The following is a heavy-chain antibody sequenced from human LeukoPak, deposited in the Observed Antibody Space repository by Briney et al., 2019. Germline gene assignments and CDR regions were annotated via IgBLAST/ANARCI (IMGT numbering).Heavy chain of an antibody. CDR3: ARLGNRDGYNYFLDY. Sequence: PSETLSLTCTVPGGSLSSDYWTWIRQPPGKRLQWIGYIYYSGSTNYNPSLKSRVTISVDTSKNQFSLKLSSVTAADTAVYYCARLGNRDGYNYFLDYWGQGILVTVSS. V-gene: IGHV4-59*08. CDR2: IYYSGST. CDR1: GGSLSSDY. J-gene: IGHJ4*02. D-gene: IGHD5-12*01.